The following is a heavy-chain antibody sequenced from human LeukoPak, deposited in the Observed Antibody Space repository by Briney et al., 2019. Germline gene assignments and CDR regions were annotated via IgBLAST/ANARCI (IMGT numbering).Heavy chain of an antibody. CDR2: ISAYNGNT. V-gene: IGHV1-18*01. J-gene: IGHJ4*02. CDR3: ARDANYYDSSGRALDY. Sequence: EASVKVSCKASGYTFTSYGISWVRQAPGQGLEWMGWISAYNGNTNYAQKLQGRVTMTTDTSTSTAYMELRSLRSDDTAVYYCARDANYYDSSGRALDYWGQGTLVTVSS. D-gene: IGHD3-22*01. CDR1: GYTFTSYG.